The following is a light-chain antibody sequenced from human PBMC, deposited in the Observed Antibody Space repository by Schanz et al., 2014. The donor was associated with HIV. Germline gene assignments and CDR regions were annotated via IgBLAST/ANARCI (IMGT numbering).Light chain of an antibody. CDR3: CSYTTTSTYV. CDR2: EVN. Sequence: QSALTQPASVSGSPGQSITISCTGTSSDVGGYKYVSWYQQHPGKAPKLMIYEVNQRPSGVSNRFSGSKSGNTASLTISGLQAEDEADYYCCSYTTTSTYVFGAGTKLTVL. V-gene: IGLV2-14*01. J-gene: IGLJ1*01. CDR1: SSDVGGYKY.